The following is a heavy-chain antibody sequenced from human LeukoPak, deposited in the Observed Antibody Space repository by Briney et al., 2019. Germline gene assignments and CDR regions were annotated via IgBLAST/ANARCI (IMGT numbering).Heavy chain of an antibody. CDR1: GFTFSNYS. D-gene: IGHD2-8*02. CDR2: ITDSGDDT. V-gene: IGHV3-23*01. Sequence: GGSLRLSCAASGFTFSNYSMRWVRHAPGKGLEWVSVITDSGDDTHHADSVGGRFTTSRDNSKSSLYLQMNSLRVEDTGLYYCAKAPLRYCTGAKCYPFDYWGQGTRVTVSS. J-gene: IGHJ4*02. CDR3: AKAPLRYCTGAKCYPFDY.